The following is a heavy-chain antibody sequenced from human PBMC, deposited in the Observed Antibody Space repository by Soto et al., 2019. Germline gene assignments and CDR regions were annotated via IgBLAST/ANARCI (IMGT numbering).Heavy chain of an antibody. CDR1: GYAYTRYG. V-gene: IGHV1-18*01. J-gene: IGHJ4*02. CDR2: SSAYNGNT. Sequence: AAVKVSCKAAGYAYTRYGISSLRKAPGQGLEWMGWSSAYNGNTNYAQKLQGRVTMTTDTSTSTAYMELRSLRSEDTAVYYCAKDSPPPREWGQGTLVPGSS. CDR3: AKDSPPPRE.